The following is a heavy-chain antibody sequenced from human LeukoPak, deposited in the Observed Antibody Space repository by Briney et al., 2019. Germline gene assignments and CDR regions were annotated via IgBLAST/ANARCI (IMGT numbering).Heavy chain of an antibody. D-gene: IGHD1-1*01. CDR1: GYTFTNYG. CDR3: GRESAGTVWG. J-gene: IGHJ4*02. V-gene: IGHV1-18*01. Sequence: ASVKVSCKASGYTFTNYGLSWVRQAPGQGLEWMGWISGYNGNTEYAQKFQDRVTVTTDTSTSTGYMELRSLRSDDTAVYYCGRESAGTVWGWGQGTLATVSS. CDR2: ISGYNGNT.